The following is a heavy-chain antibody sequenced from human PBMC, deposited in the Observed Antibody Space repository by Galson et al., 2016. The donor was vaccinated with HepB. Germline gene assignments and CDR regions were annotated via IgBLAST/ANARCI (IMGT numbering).Heavy chain of an antibody. CDR3: TSRSVAARRRDY. Sequence: LSLTCAVNGGSFTGLYWSWIRQSPRKGLEWIGEVHHSGTTYYNPSLKRRLIISIDTSKRQFSLKLTSINVADAGVYYCTSRSVAARRRDYWGQGTLVTVSP. D-gene: IGHD6-6*01. V-gene: IGHV4-34*01. CDR2: VHHSGTT. J-gene: IGHJ4*02. CDR1: GGSFTGLY.